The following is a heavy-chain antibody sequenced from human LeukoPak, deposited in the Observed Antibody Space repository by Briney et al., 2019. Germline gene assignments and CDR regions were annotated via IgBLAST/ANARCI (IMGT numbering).Heavy chain of an antibody. Sequence: PPGGSLRLSCAASGFTFSSYGMHWVRQAPGKGLEWVSRINTDGSSTTSADSVKGRFTVSRDNAKKTVYLQMNSLRAEDTAVYYCAYSGRYPETWLDPWGQGTLVTVSS. CDR2: INTDGSST. CDR1: GFTFSSYG. V-gene: IGHV3-74*01. D-gene: IGHD1-26*01. CDR3: AYSGRYPETWLDP. J-gene: IGHJ5*02.